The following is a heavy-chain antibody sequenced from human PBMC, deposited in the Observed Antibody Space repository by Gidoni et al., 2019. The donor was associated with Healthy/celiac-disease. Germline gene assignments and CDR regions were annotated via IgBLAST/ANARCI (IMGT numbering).Heavy chain of an antibody. CDR1: GFTVRSNY. Sequence: EVQLVESGGGLIQPGGSLRLSCAASGFTVRSNYMSWVRQAPGKGLEWVSVIYSGGSTYYADSVKGRFTISRDNSKNTLYLQMNSLRAEDTAVYYCARTMVRGVILPARFDPWGQGTLVTVSS. V-gene: IGHV3-53*01. CDR2: IYSGGST. D-gene: IGHD3-10*01. J-gene: IGHJ5*02. CDR3: ARTMVRGVILPARFDP.